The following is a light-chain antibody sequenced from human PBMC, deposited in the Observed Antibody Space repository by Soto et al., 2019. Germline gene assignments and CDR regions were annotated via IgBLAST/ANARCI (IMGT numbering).Light chain of an antibody. Sequence: DVVMTQSPLSLPVTLGQPASISCRSSRSLMYSDGISSLSWFQQRPGQSPRRLIYKVSNRDSWFPDGFSGSGSGTDFTLKISRVEADDGGVYFCMQGTHWPPGTLGQGTKLEIK. V-gene: IGKV2-30*01. CDR1: RSLMYSDGISS. CDR3: MQGTHWPPGT. CDR2: KVS. J-gene: IGKJ2*01.